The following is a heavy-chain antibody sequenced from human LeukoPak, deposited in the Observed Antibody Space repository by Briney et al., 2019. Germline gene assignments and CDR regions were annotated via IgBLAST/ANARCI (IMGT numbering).Heavy chain of an antibody. V-gene: IGHV3-53*01. CDR1: GFTVSSNY. D-gene: IGHD6-19*01. J-gene: IGHJ4*02. CDR3: AREPVGYRSGWHHD. Sequence: GGSLRLSCAASGFTVSSNYMSWVRQAPGKGLEWVSVIYSGGSTYYADSVKGRFTISRDNSKNTLYLQMNSLRAEDTAVYYCAREPVGYRSGWHHDWGQGTLVTVSS. CDR2: IYSGGST.